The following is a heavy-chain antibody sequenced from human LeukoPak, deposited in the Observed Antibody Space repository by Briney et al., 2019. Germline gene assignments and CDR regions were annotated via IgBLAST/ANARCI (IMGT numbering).Heavy chain of an antibody. D-gene: IGHD2-2*01. J-gene: IGHJ4*02. CDR1: GGSFSGYY. CDR2: INHSGST. CDR3: ARTDVPAAMGFFDY. Sequence: SETLSLTCAVYGGSFSGYYWSWIRQPPGKGLEWIGEINHSGSTNYNPSLKSRVTISVDTSKNQFSLRLGSVTAADTAVYYCARTDVPAAMGFFDYWGQGTLVTVSS. V-gene: IGHV4-34*01.